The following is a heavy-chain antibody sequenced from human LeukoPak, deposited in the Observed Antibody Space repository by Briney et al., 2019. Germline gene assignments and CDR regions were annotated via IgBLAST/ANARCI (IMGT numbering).Heavy chain of an antibody. D-gene: IGHD4-17*01. CDR3: ATLGDYGDSFRPVYFDY. CDR1: GYTFTGYY. J-gene: IGHJ4*02. CDR2: INPNSGGT. V-gene: IGHV1-2*02. Sequence: ASVKVSCKASGYTFTGYYMHWVRQAPGQGLEWMGWINPNSGGTNYAQKFQGRVTMTRDTSISTAYMELSRLRSDDTAVYYCATLGDYGDSFRPVYFDYWGQGTLVTVSS.